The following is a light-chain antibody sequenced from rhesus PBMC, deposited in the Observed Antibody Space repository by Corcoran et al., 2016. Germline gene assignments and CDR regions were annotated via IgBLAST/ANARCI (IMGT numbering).Light chain of an antibody. CDR2: KAS. Sequence: DIQMTQSPSFLSASLGDRVSITCRASKSVNNYLNWYQQKPGKAPTLLIFKASSLESGVPSRFSGSGAGTDYNLTLRRLQPEDLATYYCQDAYGTPFTFGPGTKLEIK. V-gene: IGKV1-74*01. CDR3: QDAYGTPFT. CDR1: KSVNNY. J-gene: IGKJ3*01.